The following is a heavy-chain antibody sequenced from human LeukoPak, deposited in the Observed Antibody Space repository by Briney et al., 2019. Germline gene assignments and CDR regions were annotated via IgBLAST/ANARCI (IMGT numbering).Heavy chain of an antibody. J-gene: IGHJ5*02. CDR1: GFSLNIYD. D-gene: IGHD2-15*01. CDR2: TGLSSSYI. V-gene: IGHV3-21*01. CDR3: ARERSYCSGATCSLDL. Sequence: RGSLRLSCAASGFSLNIYDMVWVRQAPGKGLEWIASTGLSSSYIGYADSVKGRFTISRDNGENSVYLQMNSLRAEDTAVYFCARERSYCSGATCSLDLWGQGTLVTVSS.